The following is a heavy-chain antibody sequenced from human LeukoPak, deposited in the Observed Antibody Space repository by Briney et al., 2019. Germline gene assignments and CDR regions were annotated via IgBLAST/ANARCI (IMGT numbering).Heavy chain of an antibody. V-gene: IGHV1-69*06. J-gene: IGHJ6*04. Sequence: SVTVSCKASGGTFSSYAISWVRQAPGQGLEWMGGIIPIFGTANYAQKFQGRVTITADKSTSTAYMELSSLRSEDTAVYYCARGGEDYSNSYYYYYGMDVWGKGTTVTVSS. D-gene: IGHD4-11*01. CDR1: GGTFSSYA. CDR3: ARGGEDYSNSYYYYYGMDV. CDR2: IIPIFGTA.